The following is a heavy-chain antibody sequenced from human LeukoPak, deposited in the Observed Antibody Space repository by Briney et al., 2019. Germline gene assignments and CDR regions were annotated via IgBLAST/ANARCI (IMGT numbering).Heavy chain of an antibody. V-gene: IGHV6-1*01. J-gene: IGHJ4*02. CDR1: GDSVSSNSAA. CDR3: ARVFSSAYDTSFDY. CDR2: TYYRSKWYN. D-gene: IGHD5-12*01. Sequence: SQTLSLTCAISGDSVSSNSAAWNWIRQSPSRGLEWLGRTYYRSKWYNGYAVSVKSRVTINPDTSKNQFSLQLNSVTPEDTAVYYCARVFSSAYDTSFDYWGQGTQVIVSS.